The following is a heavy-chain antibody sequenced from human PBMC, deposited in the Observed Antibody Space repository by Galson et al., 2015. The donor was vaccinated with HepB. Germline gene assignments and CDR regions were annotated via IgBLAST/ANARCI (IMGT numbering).Heavy chain of an antibody. Sequence: SVKVSCKASGGTFSSYAISWVRQAPGQGLEWMGGIIPIFGTANYAQKFQGRVTITADESTSTAYMELSSLRSEDTAVYYCVREVEYYGSGSYMFDPWGQGTLVTVSS. V-gene: IGHV1-69*13. D-gene: IGHD3-10*01. CDR2: IIPIFGTA. J-gene: IGHJ5*02. CDR1: GGTFSSYA. CDR3: VREVEYYGSGSYMFDP.